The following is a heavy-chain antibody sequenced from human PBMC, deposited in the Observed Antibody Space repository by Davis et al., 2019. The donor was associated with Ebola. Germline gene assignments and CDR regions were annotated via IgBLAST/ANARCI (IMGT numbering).Heavy chain of an antibody. J-gene: IGHJ4*02. Sequence: GESLKISCAAPGFTFSSYSMNWVRQAPGKGLEWVSYISSSSSTIYYADSVKGRFTISRDNAKNSLYLQMNSLRAEDTAVYYCARGIGRWLQPYDYWGQGTLVTVSS. CDR3: ARGIGRWLQPYDY. V-gene: IGHV3-48*04. CDR2: ISSSSSTI. D-gene: IGHD5-24*01. CDR1: GFTFSSYS.